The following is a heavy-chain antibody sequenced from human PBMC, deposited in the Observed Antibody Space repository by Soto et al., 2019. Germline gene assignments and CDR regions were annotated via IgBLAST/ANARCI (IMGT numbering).Heavy chain of an antibody. J-gene: IGHJ6*03. CDR3: ARNVLHYYYYYMAV. D-gene: IGHD3-10*01. V-gene: IGHV4-31*03. CDR2: IHYSGST. Sequence: QVQLQESGPGLVKPSQTLSLTCTVSGGSISSGGYYWVWIRQHPGKGLEWIGYIHYSGSTYYNPSLKSRVTISVDTSKNQFSLKVSYVTAADTAVYYCARNVLHYYYYYMAVWGKGTTVTVSS. CDR1: GGSISSGGYY.